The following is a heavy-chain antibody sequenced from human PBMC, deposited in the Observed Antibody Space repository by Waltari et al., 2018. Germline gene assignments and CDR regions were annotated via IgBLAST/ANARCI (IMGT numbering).Heavy chain of an antibody. CDR3: ARTGRGALRAILNY. CDR1: GGSISSSSYY. J-gene: IGHJ4*02. V-gene: IGHV4-39*07. Sequence: QLQLQESGPGLVKPSETLSLTCTVSGGSISSSSYYWGWIRQPPGKGLELIGSIYYSGSTYYNPSLKSRVTISVDTSKNQFSLKLSSVTAADTAVYYCARTGRGALRAILNYWGQGTLVTVSS. CDR2: IYYSGST. D-gene: IGHD3-3*01.